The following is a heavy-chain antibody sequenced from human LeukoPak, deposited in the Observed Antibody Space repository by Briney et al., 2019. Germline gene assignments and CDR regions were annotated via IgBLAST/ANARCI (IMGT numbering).Heavy chain of an antibody. V-gene: IGHV4-34*01. D-gene: IGHD2-2*01. CDR3: AREFSDIVVVPAALFYYYYMDV. Sequence: SETLSLTCAVYGGSFSGYYWSWIRQPPGKGLEWIGEINHSGSTNYNPSLKSRVTISVDTSKNQFSLKLSSVTAADTAVYYCAREFSDIVVVPAALFYYYYMDVWGKGTTVTISS. CDR2: INHSGST. CDR1: GGSFSGYY. J-gene: IGHJ6*03.